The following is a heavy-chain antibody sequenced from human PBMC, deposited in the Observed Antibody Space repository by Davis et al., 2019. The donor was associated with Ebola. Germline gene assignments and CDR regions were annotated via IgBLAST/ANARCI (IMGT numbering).Heavy chain of an antibody. J-gene: IGHJ6*02. D-gene: IGHD2-2*01. CDR3: AKKRGIVVVPAAMALDV. CDR2: IYSGGST. Sequence: GESLKISCAASGFTVSSNYMSWVRQAPGKGLEWVSVIYSGGSTYYADSVKGRFTISRDNSKNTLYLQMNSLRAEDTAVYYCAKKRGIVVVPAAMALDVWGQGTTVTVSS. V-gene: IGHV3-66*01. CDR1: GFTVSSNY.